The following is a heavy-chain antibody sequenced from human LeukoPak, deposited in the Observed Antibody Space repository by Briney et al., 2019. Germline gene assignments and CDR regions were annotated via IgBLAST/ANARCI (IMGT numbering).Heavy chain of an antibody. CDR2: IYHSGST. D-gene: IGHD3-9*01. V-gene: IGHV4-4*02. Sequence: SETLSLTCAVSGGSISGSNWWSWVRQPPGKGLEWIGEIYHSGSTNYNPSLKSRVTISVDKSKNQFSLKLSSVTAADTAVYYCARDRYDILTGWALCGMDVWGKGTTATVPS. J-gene: IGHJ6*04. CDR1: GGSISGSNW. CDR3: ARDRYDILTGWALCGMDV.